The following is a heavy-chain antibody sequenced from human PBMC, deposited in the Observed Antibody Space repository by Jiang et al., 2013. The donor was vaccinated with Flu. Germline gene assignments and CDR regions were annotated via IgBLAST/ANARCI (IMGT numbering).Heavy chain of an antibody. J-gene: IGHJ5*02. D-gene: IGHD3-22*01. CDR2: LTPRFDTP. CDR1: GGSFPNYA. Sequence: GAEVKKPGSSVMVSCKASGGSFPNYALSWVRQAPGQGLEWMGDLTPRFDTPNYAQKFQARITITADESTGTVYLELRSLRSEDTAVYYCASLKYETYFYDSSGQKDWFDAWGQGTLVIVSS. V-gene: IGHV1-69*01. CDR3: ASLKYETYFYDSSGQKDWFDA.